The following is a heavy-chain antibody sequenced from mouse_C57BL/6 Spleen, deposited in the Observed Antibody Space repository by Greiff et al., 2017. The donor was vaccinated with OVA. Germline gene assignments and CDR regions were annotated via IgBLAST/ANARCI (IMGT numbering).Heavy chain of an antibody. Sequence: QVQLQQPGAELVKPGASVKLSCKASGYTFTSYWMQWVKQRPGQGLEWIGEIDPSDSYTNYNQKFKGKATLTVDTSSSTAYMQLSSLTSEDSAVYYCAKGITMAAYFDYWGQGTTLTVSS. V-gene: IGHV1-50*01. D-gene: IGHD1-1*02. CDR3: AKGITMAAYFDY. CDR1: GYTFTSYW. CDR2: IDPSDSYT. J-gene: IGHJ2*01.